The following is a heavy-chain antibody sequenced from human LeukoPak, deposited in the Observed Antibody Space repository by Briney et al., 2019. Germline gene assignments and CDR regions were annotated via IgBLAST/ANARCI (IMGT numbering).Heavy chain of an antibody. CDR3: ARDRRPDNYGRLEAFDI. J-gene: IGHJ3*02. D-gene: IGHD4-11*01. V-gene: IGHV1-46*01. CDR1: GYTFINYY. CDR2: INPSGGST. Sequence: ASVRVSCKASGYTFINYYVHWVRQPPGQGLEWMGIINPSGGSTSYAQKFQGRVTMTRDTSTSTVYMELSSLRSEDTAVYYCARDRRPDNYGRLEAFDIWGQGTMVTVSS.